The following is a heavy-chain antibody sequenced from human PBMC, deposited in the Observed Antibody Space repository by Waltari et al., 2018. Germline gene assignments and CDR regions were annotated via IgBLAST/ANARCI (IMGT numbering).Heavy chain of an antibody. D-gene: IGHD6-6*01. J-gene: IGHJ6*02. V-gene: IGHV1-69*02. CDR3: ARGGSSSDYYYGMDV. Sequence: QVQLVQSGAEVKKPGSSVKVSCKASGGTFSSYTISWVRQAPGQGLEWMGRISPILCIANYTQKFQGRFTITADKPTSTAYMELSSLRSEDTAVYYCARGGSSSDYYYGMDVWGQGTTVTVSS. CDR2: ISPILCIA. CDR1: GGTFSSYT.